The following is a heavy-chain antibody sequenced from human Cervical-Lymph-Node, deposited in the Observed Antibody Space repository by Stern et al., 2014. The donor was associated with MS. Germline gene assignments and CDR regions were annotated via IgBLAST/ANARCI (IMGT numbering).Heavy chain of an antibody. Sequence: QVQLQESGPGLVKPSQTLSLTCTVSGGSISSGGYYWSWIRQHPGKGLEWIGYIYYSGSTYYNPSLKSRVTISVDTSKNQFSLKLSSVTAADTAVYYCARVKGYDFWSGYYTNYYYGMDVWGQGTTVTVSS. V-gene: IGHV4-31*03. CDR3: ARVKGYDFWSGYYTNYYYGMDV. D-gene: IGHD3-3*01. CDR2: IYYSGST. J-gene: IGHJ6*02. CDR1: GGSISSGGYY.